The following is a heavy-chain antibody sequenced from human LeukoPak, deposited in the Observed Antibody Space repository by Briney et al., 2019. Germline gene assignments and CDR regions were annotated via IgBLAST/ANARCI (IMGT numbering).Heavy chain of an antibody. CDR3: ARGSLRFLEWFKEDAFDI. Sequence: SETLSLTCTVSGGSISSYYWSWIRQPPGKGLEWIGYIYYSGSTNYNPSLKSRVTISVDTSKNQFSLKLSSVTAADTAVYYCARGSLRFLEWFKEDAFDIWGQGTMVTVSS. J-gene: IGHJ3*02. CDR1: GGSISSYY. V-gene: IGHV4-59*01. D-gene: IGHD3-3*01. CDR2: IYYSGST.